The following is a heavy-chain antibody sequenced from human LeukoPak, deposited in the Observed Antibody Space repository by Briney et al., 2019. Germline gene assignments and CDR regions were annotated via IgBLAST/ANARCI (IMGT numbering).Heavy chain of an antibody. Sequence: GGSLRLSCAASGFTFSSYWMSWVRQAPGKGLEWVAVISYDGSNKYYADSVKGRFTISRDNSKNTLYLQMNSLRAEDTAVYYCASGYCSGGSCDEAGYWGQGTLVTVSS. CDR3: ASGYCSGGSCDEAGY. J-gene: IGHJ4*02. CDR1: GFTFSSYW. CDR2: ISYDGSNK. V-gene: IGHV3-30*03. D-gene: IGHD2-15*01.